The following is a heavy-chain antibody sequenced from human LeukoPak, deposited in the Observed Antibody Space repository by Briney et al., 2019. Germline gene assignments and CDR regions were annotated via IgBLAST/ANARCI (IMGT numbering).Heavy chain of an antibody. D-gene: IGHD3-16*01. CDR3: ARDWGRVGLRGFDP. CDR2: IHISGRS. V-gene: IGHV4-4*07. J-gene: IGHJ5*02. Sequence: SETLSLTCSVSGDSMSSHYLSWIRQPAGKGLEWIGRIHISGRSNLNPSLNSRLTMSVDTSKNDFSLKLMSATAADTAVYYCARDWGRVGLRGFDPWGQGILVTVSS. CDR1: GDSMSSHY.